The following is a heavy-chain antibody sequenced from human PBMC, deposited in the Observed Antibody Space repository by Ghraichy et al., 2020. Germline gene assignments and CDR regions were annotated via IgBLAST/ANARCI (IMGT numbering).Heavy chain of an antibody. V-gene: IGHV3-15*01. Sequence: GGSLRLSCAASGCTFSNAWMSWVRQAPGKGLEWVGRIKSKTDGGTTDYAAPVKGRFTISRDDSKNTLYLQMNSLKTEDTAVYYCTTDLAAPMPDYDVWSGYYSYGMDVWGQGTTVTVSS. J-gene: IGHJ6*02. CDR1: GCTFSNAW. CDR2: IKSKTDGGTT. D-gene: IGHD3-3*01. CDR3: TTDLAAPMPDYDVWSGYYSYGMDV.